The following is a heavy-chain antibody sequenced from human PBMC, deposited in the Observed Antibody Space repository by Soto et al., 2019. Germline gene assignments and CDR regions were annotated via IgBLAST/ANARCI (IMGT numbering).Heavy chain of an antibody. Sequence: PGGSLRLSCAASGFTVSSNYMSWVRQAPGKGLEWVSVIYSGGSTYYADSVKGRFTISRHNSKNTLYLQMNSLRAEDTAVYYCARLPPLLRHHIGAFDIWGQGTMVTVSS. CDR3: ARLPPLLRHHIGAFDI. CDR2: IYSGGST. V-gene: IGHV3-53*04. J-gene: IGHJ3*02. CDR1: GFTVSSNY.